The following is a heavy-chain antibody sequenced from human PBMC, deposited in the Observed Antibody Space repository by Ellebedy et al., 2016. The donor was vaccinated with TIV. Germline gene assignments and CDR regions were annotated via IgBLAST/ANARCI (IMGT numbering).Heavy chain of an antibody. CDR2: IYYSGST. V-gene: IGHV4-59*12. J-gene: IGHJ4*02. CDR1: GGSISSYY. CDR3: ARAREVLWFGELPPFDY. Sequence: SETLSLTXTVSGGSISSYYWSWIRQPPGKGLEWIGYIYYSGSTNYNPSLKSRVTISVDTSKNQFSLKLSSVTAADTAVYYCARAREVLWFGELPPFDYWGQGTLVTVSS. D-gene: IGHD3-10*01.